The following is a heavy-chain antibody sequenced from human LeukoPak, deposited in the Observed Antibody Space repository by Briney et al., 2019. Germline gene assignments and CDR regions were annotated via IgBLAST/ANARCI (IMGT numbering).Heavy chain of an antibody. CDR1: GFTFTSYG. Sequence: GGSLRLSCAASGFTFTSYGMSWVRQAPGKGLEWVSAISGSGGSTYYADSVKGRFTISRDNSKNTLYLQMNSLRAEDTAVYYCAKGYFDWLVFDYWGQGTLVTVSS. V-gene: IGHV3-23*01. CDR2: ISGSGGST. CDR3: AKGYFDWLVFDY. D-gene: IGHD3-9*01. J-gene: IGHJ4*02.